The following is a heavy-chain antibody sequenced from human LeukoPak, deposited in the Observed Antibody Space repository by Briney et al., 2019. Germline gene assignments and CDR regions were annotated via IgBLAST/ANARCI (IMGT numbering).Heavy chain of an antibody. CDR3: ARESVVPATTGFDY. CDR2: IYYSGST. D-gene: IGHD2-2*01. V-gene: IGHV4-59*01. Sequence: SETLSLTCTVSGGSISSYYWSWIRQPPGKGLEWIGYIYYSGSTNYNPSLKSRVTISVDTSKNQFSLKLSSVTAADTAVYYCARESVVPATTGFDYWGQGTLVTVSS. CDR1: GGSISSYY. J-gene: IGHJ4*02.